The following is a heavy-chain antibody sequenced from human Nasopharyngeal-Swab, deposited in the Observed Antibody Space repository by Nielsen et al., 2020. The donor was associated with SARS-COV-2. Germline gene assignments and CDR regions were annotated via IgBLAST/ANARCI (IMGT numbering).Heavy chain of an antibody. CDR3: VRDGALIQLWLLPHALDI. D-gene: IGHD5-18*01. V-gene: IGHV3-21*01. J-gene: IGHJ3*02. CDR1: GFSFSSYK. CDR2: ISGDSTNI. Sequence: GGSLRLSCAGSGFSFSSYKINWVRQAPGKGLEWVSSISGDSTNIYYADSLKGRFTISRDNAKNSVYLQMDSLTAEDTAVYYCVRDGALIQLWLLPHALDIWGQGTLVTVSS.